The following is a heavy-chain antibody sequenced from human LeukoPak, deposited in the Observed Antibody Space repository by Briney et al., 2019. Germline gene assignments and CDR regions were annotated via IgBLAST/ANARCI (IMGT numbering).Heavy chain of an antibody. J-gene: IGHJ4*02. CDR3: AKEGAALSFDS. V-gene: IGHV4-61*02. CDR1: GGSISSAHYY. Sequence: SETLSLTCTVSGGSISSAHYYWGWIRQSAGKGLEWIGRFSISGTTDYNPSLKSRVAISVDTSKNQFSLKLSSVTAADTAVYYCAKEGAALSFDSWGQGTLVTVSS. D-gene: IGHD6-25*01. CDR2: FSISGTT.